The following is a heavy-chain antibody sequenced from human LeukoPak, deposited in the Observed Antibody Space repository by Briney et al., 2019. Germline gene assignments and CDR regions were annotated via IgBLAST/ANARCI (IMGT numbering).Heavy chain of an antibody. D-gene: IGHD3-22*01. CDR3: ARDHYYDSSGFDI. Sequence: SETLSLTCTVSGGSISSYYWSWIRQPPGKGLEWIGYIYYSGSTNYNPSLKSRVTISVDTSKNQFSLKLSSVTAADTAVYYCARDHYYDSSGFDIWGQGTMVTVSS. J-gene: IGHJ3*02. CDR1: GGSISSYY. V-gene: IGHV4-59*01. CDR2: IYYSGST.